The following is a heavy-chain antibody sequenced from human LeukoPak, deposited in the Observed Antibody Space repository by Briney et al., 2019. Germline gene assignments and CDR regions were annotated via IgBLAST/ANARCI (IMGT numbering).Heavy chain of an antibody. CDR1: GFTFSSYA. D-gene: IGHD5-12*01. Sequence: PGGSLRLSCAASGFTFSSYAMSWVRQAPGKGLEWVSAISGSGGSTYYADSVKGRFTISSDNSKNTLYLQMNSLRAEDTAVYYCAKDQRGVATPGEDYWGQGTLVTVSS. J-gene: IGHJ4*02. V-gene: IGHV3-23*01. CDR2: ISGSGGST. CDR3: AKDQRGVATPGEDY.